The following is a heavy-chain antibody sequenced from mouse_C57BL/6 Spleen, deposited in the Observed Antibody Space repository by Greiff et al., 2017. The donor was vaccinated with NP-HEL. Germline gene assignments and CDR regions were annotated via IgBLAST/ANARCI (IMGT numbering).Heavy chain of an antibody. J-gene: IGHJ4*01. CDR2: FYPGSGSI. CDR3: ARHEDKTTVVAGTMDY. V-gene: IGHV1-62-2*01. CDR1: GYTFSEYT. D-gene: IGHD1-1*01. Sequence: QVQLQQSGAELVQPGASVKLSCKASGYTFSEYTIHWVKQRSGQGLEWLGWFYPGSGSIQYTEKFKDKATLSADKYSRTVYMELSRLTSEDSAVYFCARHEDKTTVVAGTMDYWGQGTSVTVSS.